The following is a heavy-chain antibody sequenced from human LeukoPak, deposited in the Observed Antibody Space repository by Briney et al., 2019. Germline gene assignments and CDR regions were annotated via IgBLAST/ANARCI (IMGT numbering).Heavy chain of an antibody. V-gene: IGHV3-15*01. CDR2: SRRGTEGGTT. J-gene: IGHJ4*02. D-gene: IGHD7-27*01. Sequence: GGSLRLSCAASGFTFWNVWMSWVRQAPGKGLEWVARSRRGTEGGTTDYNVPVKGRFTISRDDSKNTLYLQMNSLKDEDTGVYYCATDSNWGFFDWGQGTLVTVSS. CDR1: GFTFWNVW. CDR3: ATDSNWGFFD.